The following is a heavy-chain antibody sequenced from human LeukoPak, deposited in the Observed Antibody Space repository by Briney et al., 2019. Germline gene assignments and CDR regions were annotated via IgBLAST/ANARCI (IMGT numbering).Heavy chain of an antibody. CDR3: ARDPYSGSYGNYYYYFMDV. CDR2: ITSGSSYI. CDR1: GFTFSSYN. J-gene: IGHJ6*03. D-gene: IGHD1-26*01. Sequence: TGGSLRLSCAASGFTFSSYNMNWVRQAPGKGLEWVSSITSGSSYIYYADSVKGRFTISRDNAKDSLYLQMNSLRAEDTAVYYCARDPYSGSYGNYYYYFMDVWGKGTTVTISS. V-gene: IGHV3-21*01.